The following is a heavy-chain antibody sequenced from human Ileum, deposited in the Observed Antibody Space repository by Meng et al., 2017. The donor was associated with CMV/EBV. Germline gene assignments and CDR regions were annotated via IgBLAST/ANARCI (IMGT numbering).Heavy chain of an antibody. CDR3: AKEEDTSMVGVNWFDP. Sequence: QVHLVQSGAEEKKPGSSVKVSCKASGGSLNSFSITWVRQAPGQGLEWMGGILPLFNISYYAQSFQGRIIITADESTRTVYMEVGGLRPEDTAMYYCAKEEDTSMVGVNWFDPWGQGTLVTVSS. D-gene: IGHD5-18*01. CDR1: GGSLNSFS. CDR2: ILPLFNIS. V-gene: IGHV1-69*01. J-gene: IGHJ5*02.